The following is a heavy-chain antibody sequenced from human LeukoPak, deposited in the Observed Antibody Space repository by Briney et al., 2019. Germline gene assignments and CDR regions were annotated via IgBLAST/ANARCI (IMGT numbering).Heavy chain of an antibody. CDR2: LSSSRNTI. CDR1: GFTFSNYN. D-gene: IGHD1-26*01. CDR3: ATESGTYSGTCFDY. V-gene: IGHV3-48*01. Sequence: PGGSLRPSCAASGFTFSNYNMNWVRQAPGKGLEWVSYLSSSRNTIYYADSVKGRFTISRDNAKNSLYLQMNSLRAEDTAVYYCATESGTYSGTCFDYWGQGTLVTVSS. J-gene: IGHJ4*02.